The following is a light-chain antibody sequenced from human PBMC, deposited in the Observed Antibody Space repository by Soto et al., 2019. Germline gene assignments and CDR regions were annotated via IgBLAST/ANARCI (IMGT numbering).Light chain of an antibody. Sequence: PGERATLSCRASQSVTSNYLAWYQQTPGQAPRLLFFGASSRAIGLPDRFSGSVSGSDFILTINRQEPEDFAVYYCQQYGSSHTVGQGTRREIK. CDR2: GAS. CDR3: QQYGSSHT. V-gene: IGKV3-20*01. J-gene: IGKJ5*01. CDR1: QSVTSNY.